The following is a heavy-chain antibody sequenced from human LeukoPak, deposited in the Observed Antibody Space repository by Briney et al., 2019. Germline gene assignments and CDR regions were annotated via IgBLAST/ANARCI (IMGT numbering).Heavy chain of an antibody. V-gene: IGHV4-4*07. D-gene: IGHD3-10*01. CDR2: IYTSGST. J-gene: IGHJ6*03. Sequence: SSETLSLTCTVSGGSISSYYWSWIRQPAGKGLEWIGRIYTSGSTNYNPSLKSRVTMSVDTSKNQFSLKLSSVTAADTAVYYCARSYYYGSGRAYCYYYMDVWGKGTTVTISS. CDR3: ARSYYYGSGRAYCYYYMDV. CDR1: GGSISSYY.